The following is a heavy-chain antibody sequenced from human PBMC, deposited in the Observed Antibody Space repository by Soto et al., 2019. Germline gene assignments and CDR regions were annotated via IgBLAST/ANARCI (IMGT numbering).Heavy chain of an antibody. V-gene: IGHV4-31*03. CDR3: ARSDHSGERFDY. D-gene: IGHD3-10*01. CDR2: IYYSGST. J-gene: IGHJ4*02. CDR1: GGSISSGGYY. Sequence: QVQLQESGPGLVKPSQTLSLTCTVSGGSISSGGYYWSWISQHPGKGLEWVGYIYYSGSTYYNPSLRSRVTISVDTSKNQFSLKLSSVTAADTAVYYCARSDHSGERFDYWGQGTLVTVSS.